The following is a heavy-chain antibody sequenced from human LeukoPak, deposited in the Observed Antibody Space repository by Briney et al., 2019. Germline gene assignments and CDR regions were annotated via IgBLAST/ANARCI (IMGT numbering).Heavy chain of an antibody. CDR1: GGSISSNY. D-gene: IGHD6-19*01. Sequence: PSETLSLTCTASGGSISSNYWSWIRQPPGKGLEWIGYIYYSGSANYNPSLESRVTISVDTSKNQFSLRLTSVTAADTAVYYCARVGVAGPYYFDYWGQGTLVTVSS. J-gene: IGHJ4*02. CDR2: IYYSGSA. V-gene: IGHV4-59*01. CDR3: ARVGVAGPYYFDY.